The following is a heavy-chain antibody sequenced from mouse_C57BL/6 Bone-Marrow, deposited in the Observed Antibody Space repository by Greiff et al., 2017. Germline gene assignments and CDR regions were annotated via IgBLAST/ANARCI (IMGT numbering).Heavy chain of an antibody. CDR3: ARYGKGDWYFDV. V-gene: IGHV1-64*01. D-gene: IGHD2-10*02. CDR1: GDTFTSYW. J-gene: IGHJ1*03. Sequence: QVQLQQPGAELVKPGASVKLSCKASGDTFTSYWMHWVKQRPGQGLEWIGMIHPNSGSTNYNEKFKSKDTLTVDKSSSTAYMQLSSLTSEDSAVYYCARYGKGDWYFDVWGTGTTVTVSS. CDR2: IHPNSGST.